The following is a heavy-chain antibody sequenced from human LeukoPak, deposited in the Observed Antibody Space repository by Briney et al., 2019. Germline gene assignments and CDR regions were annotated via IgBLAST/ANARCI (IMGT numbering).Heavy chain of an antibody. CDR1: GFTFSDHY. CDR3: ARVTLYGESALDY. Sequence: GGSLRLSCAASGFTFSDHYMSWIRQAPGKGLEWVSCISGSSHYTNTADSVKGRFTISRDNAKNSLYLQMNSLRTEDTAVYYCARVTLYGESALDYWGQGTLVTVSS. CDR2: ISGSSHYT. V-gene: IGHV3-11*06. J-gene: IGHJ4*02. D-gene: IGHD4-17*01.